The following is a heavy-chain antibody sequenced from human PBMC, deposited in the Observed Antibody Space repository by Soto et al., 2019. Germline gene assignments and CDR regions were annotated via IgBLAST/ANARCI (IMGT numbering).Heavy chain of an antibody. D-gene: IGHD3-22*01. CDR1: GFTFSSYE. CDR2: ISSSGSNI. CDR3: ARVGSPYDKSGDYDY. J-gene: IGHJ4*02. V-gene: IGHV3-48*03. Sequence: PGGSLRLSCAASGFTFSSYEMNWVRQAPGKGLEWVSYISSSGSNIYYADSVKGQFTISRDNAKNSLHLQMNSLRAEDTAVYYCARVGSPYDKSGDYDYWGQGTLVTVPQ.